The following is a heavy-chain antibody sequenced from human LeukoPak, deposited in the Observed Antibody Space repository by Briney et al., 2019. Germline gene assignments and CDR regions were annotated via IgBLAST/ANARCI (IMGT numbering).Heavy chain of an antibody. J-gene: IGHJ4*02. D-gene: IGHD3-10*01. CDR1: GYTFSGTGWY. CDR2: IYPYTGAT. Sequence: ASVKVSCKASGYTFSGTGWYLYWLRQAPGQGLECMGWIYPYTGATHYAQKFQGRVAMSRDTSISTAYMELSRLRPDDTAVYYCARDGPAQMVDFDYWGQGTLVTVSS. CDR3: ARDGPAQMVDFDY. V-gene: IGHV1-2*02.